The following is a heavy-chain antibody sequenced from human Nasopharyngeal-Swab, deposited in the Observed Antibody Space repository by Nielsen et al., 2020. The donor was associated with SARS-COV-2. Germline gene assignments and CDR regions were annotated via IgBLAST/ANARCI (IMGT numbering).Heavy chain of an antibody. J-gene: IGHJ6*02. CDR2: ISNDGSNK. V-gene: IGHV3-30*18. Sequence: GESLKISCAASGFTFSTYAMHWVRQAPGKGLEWVTLISNDGSNKYYGDSVKGRFTISRDNFRNTLFLQMNSLRPEDTAVYYCAKAQGIRYGLDVWGHGTTVTVSS. CDR1: GFTFSTYA. CDR3: AKAQGIRYGLDV.